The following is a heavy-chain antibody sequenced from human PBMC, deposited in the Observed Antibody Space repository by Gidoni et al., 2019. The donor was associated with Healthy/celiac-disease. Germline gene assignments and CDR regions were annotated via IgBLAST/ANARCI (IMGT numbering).Heavy chain of an antibody. J-gene: IGHJ3*02. CDR2: RWYDGSNK. CDR1: GFTFSSYG. V-gene: IGHV3-33*01. CDR3: ARDSHYYDSSGYYLGRHAFDI. D-gene: IGHD3-22*01. Sequence: QVQLVESGGGVVQPGRSLRLSCAASGFTFSSYGMPWVRQAPGKGLEWVAVRWYDGSNKYYADSVKGRFTISRDNSKNTLYLQMNSLRAEDTAVYYCARDSHYYDSSGYYLGRHAFDIWGQGTMVTVSS.